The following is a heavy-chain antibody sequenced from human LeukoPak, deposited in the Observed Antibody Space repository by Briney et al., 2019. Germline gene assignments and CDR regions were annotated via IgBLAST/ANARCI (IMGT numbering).Heavy chain of an antibody. J-gene: IGHJ3*02. CDR3: ARHGGMVRGFSDAFDI. CDR2: MYYSGST. V-gene: IGHV4-59*08. D-gene: IGHD3-10*01. CDR1: GGSINSYY. Sequence: PSETLSLTCTVSGGSINSYYWSWIRQPPGKGLEWIGYMYYSGSTNYNPSLKGRVTMLLDTSKNQFSLKLSSVTAADTAVYYCARHGGMVRGFSDAFDIWGQGTMVTVSS.